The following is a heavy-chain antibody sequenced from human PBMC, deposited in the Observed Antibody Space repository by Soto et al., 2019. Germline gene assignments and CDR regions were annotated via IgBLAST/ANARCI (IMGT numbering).Heavy chain of an antibody. D-gene: IGHD6-13*01. J-gene: IGHJ4*02. Sequence: ASVKVSCKVSGYTLTELSMHWVRQAPGKGLEWMGVFDPEDGETIYAQKFQGRVTMTEDTSTDTAYMELSSLRSEDTAVYYCATEGAAAAGTYYFDYWGQGTLVTVSS. CDR1: GYTLTELS. V-gene: IGHV1-24*01. CDR3: ATEGAAAAGTYYFDY. CDR2: FDPEDGET.